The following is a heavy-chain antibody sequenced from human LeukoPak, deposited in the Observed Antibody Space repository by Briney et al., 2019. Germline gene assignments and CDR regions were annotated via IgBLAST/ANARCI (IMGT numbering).Heavy chain of an antibody. V-gene: IGHV4-59*01. CDR3: ASTEYYGMDV. CDR2: IYYSGST. CDR1: GGSISSYY. J-gene: IGHJ6*02. Sequence: SETLSLTCTVSGGSISSYYWSWIRQPPGKGLEWIGYIYYSGSTNYNPSLQSRVTISVDTSKNQFSLKLSSVTAADTAVYYCASTEYYGMDVWGQGTTVTVSS.